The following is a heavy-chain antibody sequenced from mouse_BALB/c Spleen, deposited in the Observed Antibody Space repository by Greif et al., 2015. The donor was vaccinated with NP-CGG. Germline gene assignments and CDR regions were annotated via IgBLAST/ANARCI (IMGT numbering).Heavy chain of an antibody. Sequence: QVQLQQSGPELVKPGASVKISCKASGYAFSSSWMNWVKQRPGQGLEWIGRIYPGDGDTNYNGKFKGKATLTADKSSSTAYMQLSSLTSVDSAVYFCRYDGDYWGQGTTLTVSS. J-gene: IGHJ2*01. CDR3: RYDGDY. CDR1: GYAFSSSW. D-gene: IGHD2-14*01. V-gene: IGHV1-82*01. CDR2: IYPGDGDT.